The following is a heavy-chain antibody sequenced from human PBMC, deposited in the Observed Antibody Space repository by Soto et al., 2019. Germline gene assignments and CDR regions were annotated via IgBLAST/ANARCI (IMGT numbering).Heavy chain of an antibody. CDR1: GGSISSGGYY. J-gene: IGHJ3*02. CDR2: IYYSGST. V-gene: IGHV4-31*03. CDR3: XRXXXXXLXXYGDYRGDAFDI. Sequence: QVQLQESGPGLVKPSQTLSLTCTVSGGSISSGGYYWSWIRQHPGKGLEWIGYIYYSGSTYYNPSLKSRVTISVDTSKNQFSLKLSSVXAADTAVYXXXRXXXXXLXXYGDYRGDAFDIWGQGTMVTVSS. D-gene: IGHD4-17*01.